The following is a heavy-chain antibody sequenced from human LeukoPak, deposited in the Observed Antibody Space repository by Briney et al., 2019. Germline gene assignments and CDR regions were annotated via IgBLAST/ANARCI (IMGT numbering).Heavy chain of an antibody. V-gene: IGHV3-23*01. CDR1: GFTFSDYA. Sequence: GGSLRLSCVASGFTFSDYAMSWVRQAPRKGLEWVSGISDSGGSTYYADSVKGRYTISRDNSKNTVSLQMNNLRAEERAVYFCARHDSFIPYWGQETRVTVTS. J-gene: IGHJ4*02. CDR2: ISDSGGST. CDR3: ARHDSFIPY. D-gene: IGHD3-16*02.